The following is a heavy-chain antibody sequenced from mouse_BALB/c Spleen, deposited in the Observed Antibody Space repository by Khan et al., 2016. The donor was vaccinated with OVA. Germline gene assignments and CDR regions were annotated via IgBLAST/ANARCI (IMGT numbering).Heavy chain of an antibody. Sequence: VQLKESGPGLVAPSQSLSITCTVSGFSLTGYGVNWVRQPPGKGLEWLGMIWGDGSTDYNSALKSRLSISKDTSKSQVFLKMNSLQTDETARYYCARAYYANYREAMDYWGQGTSVTVSS. V-gene: IGHV2-6-7*01. CDR1: GFSLTGYG. CDR3: ARAYYANYREAMDY. CDR2: IWGDGST. J-gene: IGHJ4*01. D-gene: IGHD2-10*01.